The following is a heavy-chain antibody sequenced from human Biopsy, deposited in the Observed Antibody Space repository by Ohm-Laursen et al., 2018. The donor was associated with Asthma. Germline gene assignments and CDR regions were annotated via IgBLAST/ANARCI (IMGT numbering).Heavy chain of an antibody. CDR2: IDQSGYT. Sequence: GTLFLTCTVSGGSISSDYWSWLRQSPGKGLEWIGEIDQSGYTNYNPSLKSRVTISADTSKNQFHLNLSSVTAADTAVYFCARAAITGIRGWFDPWGQGTQVTVSS. J-gene: IGHJ5*02. V-gene: IGHV4-34*01. CDR1: GGSISSDY. D-gene: IGHD1-20*01. CDR3: ARAAITGIRGWFDP.